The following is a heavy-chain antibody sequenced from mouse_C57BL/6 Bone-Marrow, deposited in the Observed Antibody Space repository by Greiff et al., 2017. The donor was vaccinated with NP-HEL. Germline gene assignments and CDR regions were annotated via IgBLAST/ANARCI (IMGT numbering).Heavy chain of an antibody. V-gene: IGHV7-3*01. CDR2: IRNKANGYTT. CDR3: ARQIYYYGSSPFDY. J-gene: IGHJ2*01. CDR1: GFTFTDYY. D-gene: IGHD1-1*01. Sequence: EVKVVESGGGLVQPGGSLSLSCAASGFTFTDYYMSWVRQPPGKALEWLGFIRNKANGYTTEYSASVKGRFTISRDNSQSILYLQMNALRAEDSATYYCARQIYYYGSSPFDYWGQGTTLTVSS.